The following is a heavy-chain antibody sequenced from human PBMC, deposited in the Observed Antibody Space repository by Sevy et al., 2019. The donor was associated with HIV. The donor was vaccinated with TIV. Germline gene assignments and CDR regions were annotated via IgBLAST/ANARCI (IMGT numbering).Heavy chain of an antibody. CDR2: ISGSSNYI. CDR1: GFTFTTYT. J-gene: IGHJ3*02. Sequence: GWSLRLSCAASGFTFTTYTMNWVRQAPGKGLEWVSSISGSSNYIYYADSVKGRFTISRDNAKNSLYLQMNSLRAEDTAVYYCARPYGSGSWEAFDIWGQGTMVTVS. D-gene: IGHD3-10*01. V-gene: IGHV3-21*01. CDR3: ARPYGSGSWEAFDI.